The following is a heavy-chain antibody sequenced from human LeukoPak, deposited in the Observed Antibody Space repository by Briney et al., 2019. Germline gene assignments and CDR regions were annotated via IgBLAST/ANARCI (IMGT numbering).Heavy chain of an antibody. Sequence: ASVKVSCKVSGYXLTELSIHWVRQAPGKGLEWMGGFDPEDGETIYAQKFQGRVTMTEDTSTDTAYMELSSLRSEDTAVYYCATVSMGDSSGYPYYFDYWGQGTLVTVSS. D-gene: IGHD3-22*01. V-gene: IGHV1-24*01. CDR1: GYXLTELS. CDR2: FDPEDGET. J-gene: IGHJ4*02. CDR3: ATVSMGDSSGYPYYFDY.